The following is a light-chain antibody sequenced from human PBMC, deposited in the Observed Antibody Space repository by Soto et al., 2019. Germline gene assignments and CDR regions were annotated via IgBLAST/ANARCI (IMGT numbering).Light chain of an antibody. CDR2: GAS. V-gene: IGKV3-15*01. Sequence: EIVMTQSPATLSVSPGERATLSCRASQSVSSNLAWYQQKPGQAPRLLIYGASTRATDIPARFSGSGSGTEFTLTISSLQSGDFAVYYCQQYNNWPRTFGQGTKV. J-gene: IGKJ1*01. CDR3: QQYNNWPRT. CDR1: QSVSSN.